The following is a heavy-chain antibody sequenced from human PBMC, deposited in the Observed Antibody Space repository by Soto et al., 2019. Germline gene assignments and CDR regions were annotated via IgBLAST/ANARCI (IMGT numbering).Heavy chain of an antibody. CDR1: GYTFTSYG. CDR3: ARVSSVAGFFYYFDY. J-gene: IGHJ4*02. Sequence: ASVKVSCKASGYTFTSYGISWVRQAPGQGLEWMGWISAYNGNTNYAQKLQGRVTMTTDTSTSTAYMELRSLRSDDTAVCYCARVSSVAGFFYYFDYWGQGTLVTVSS. CDR2: ISAYNGNT. V-gene: IGHV1-18*04. D-gene: IGHD6-19*01.